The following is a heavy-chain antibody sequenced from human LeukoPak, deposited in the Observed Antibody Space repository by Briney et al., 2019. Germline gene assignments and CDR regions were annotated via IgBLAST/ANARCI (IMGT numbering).Heavy chain of an antibody. CDR1: GYSFTSYW. CDR2: IYPGDSDT. Sequence: GESLKISCKGSGYSFTSYWIGWVRQMPGKGLEWMGIIYPGDSDTRYSPSFQGQVTISAVKSISTAYLQWSSLKASDTAMYYCATRRGKRGYSGYDSVGFDYWGQGTLVTVSS. J-gene: IGHJ4*02. D-gene: IGHD5-12*01. CDR3: ATRRGKRGYSGYDSVGFDY. V-gene: IGHV5-51*01.